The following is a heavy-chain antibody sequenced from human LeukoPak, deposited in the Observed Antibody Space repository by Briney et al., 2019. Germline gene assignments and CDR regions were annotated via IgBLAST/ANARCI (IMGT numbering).Heavy chain of an antibody. CDR1: GFTVSSSF. CDR3: ARGHCSGGSCYGLAGYYYYGMDV. V-gene: IGHV3-66*01. D-gene: IGHD2-15*01. CDR2: IYSGGST. Sequence: GGSLRLSCAASGFTVSSSFMSWVRQAPGKGLEWVSVIYSGGSTYYADSVKGRFTISRDNSKNTLYLQMNSLRAEDTAVYYCARGHCSGGSCYGLAGYYYYGMDVWGQGTTVTVSS. J-gene: IGHJ6*02.